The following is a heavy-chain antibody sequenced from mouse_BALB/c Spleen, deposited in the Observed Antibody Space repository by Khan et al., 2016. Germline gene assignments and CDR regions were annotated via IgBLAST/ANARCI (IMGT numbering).Heavy chain of an antibody. CDR3: ARTAYYYGSRGGFDY. D-gene: IGHD1-1*01. J-gene: IGHJ2*01. CDR2: IDPSNSET. CDR1: GYTFTSYW. Sequence: QVQLQQPGPELVRPGASVKMSCKASGYTFTSYWMHWVKQRPGQGLEWIGMIDPSNSETRLNQKFKDKATLNVDKSSNTAYMQLSSLTSEDSAVYYCARTAYYYGSRGGFDYWGQGTTLTVSS. V-gene: IGHV1S127*01.